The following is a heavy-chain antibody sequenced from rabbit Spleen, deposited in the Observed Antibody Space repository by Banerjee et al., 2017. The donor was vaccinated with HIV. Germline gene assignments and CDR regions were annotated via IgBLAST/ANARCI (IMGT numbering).Heavy chain of an antibody. Sequence: QSLEESGGDLVKPGASLTLTCTASGFSFSSRSYYMCWVRQAPGKGLEWIGCIYAGSSGSTYYASWAKGRFTISKTSSTTVTLQMTGLTAADTATYFCARDAGTSFSTYGMDLWGQGTLVTVS. V-gene: IGHV1S40*01. D-gene: IGHD4-2*01. CDR1: GFSFSSRSYY. J-gene: IGHJ6*01. CDR2: IYAGSSGST. CDR3: ARDAGTSFSTYGMDL.